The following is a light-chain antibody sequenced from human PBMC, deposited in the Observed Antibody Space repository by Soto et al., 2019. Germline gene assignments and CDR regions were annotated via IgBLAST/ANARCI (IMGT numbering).Light chain of an antibody. J-gene: IGKJ1*01. CDR2: GAS. CDR1: QNISYY. V-gene: IGKV1-39*01. Sequence: DIQMTQSPSPLSASVGDRLTITCRASQNISYYLNWFQQRPGKAPQLLIFGASNLNIGVPSRFSGSGSGTDFALTISSLQPEDFATYHCQQSYTTPWTFGQGTKV. CDR3: QQSYTTPWT.